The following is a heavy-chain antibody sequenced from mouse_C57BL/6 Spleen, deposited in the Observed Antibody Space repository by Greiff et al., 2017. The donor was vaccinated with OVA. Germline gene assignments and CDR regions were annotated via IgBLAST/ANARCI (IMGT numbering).Heavy chain of an antibody. J-gene: IGHJ4*01. CDR2: IDPSDSYT. CDR3: ARDYGSSYDYAMDY. V-gene: IGHV1-69*01. Sequence: VQLQQPGAELVMPGASVKLSCKASGYTFTSYWMHWVKQRPGQGLEWIGEIDPSDSYTNYNQKFKGKSTLTVDKSSSTAYMQRSSLTSEESAVYDCARDYGSSYDYAMDYWGQGTSVTVSS. D-gene: IGHD1-1*01. CDR1: GYTFTSYW.